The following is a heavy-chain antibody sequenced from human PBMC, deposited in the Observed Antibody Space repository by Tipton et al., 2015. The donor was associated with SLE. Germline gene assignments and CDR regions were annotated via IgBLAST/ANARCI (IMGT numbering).Heavy chain of an antibody. V-gene: IGHV3-23*01. D-gene: IGHD3-10*01. CDR2: ISGSGGST. CDR1: GVTFSSYA. Sequence: SLRLSCAASGVTFSSYAMRWVRQAPGKGLEWVSGISGSGGSTSCADSVKGRFTISRDNSKNTLYLQMNSLRAEDTAVYYCAREVSSVVRGVIRYWGQGTLVTVSS. J-gene: IGHJ4*02. CDR3: AREVSSVVRGVIRY.